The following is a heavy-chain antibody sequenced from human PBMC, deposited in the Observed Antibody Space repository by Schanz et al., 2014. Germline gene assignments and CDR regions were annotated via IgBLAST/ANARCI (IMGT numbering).Heavy chain of an antibody. CDR1: GGSISSGGYS. V-gene: IGHV4-30-4*07. Sequence: QVQLQESGPGLVKPSQTLSLTCAVSGGSISSGGYSWSWIRQPPGKGLEWIGYIYHSGNTYFKPALQSRLAMSVDTAKNQFSLSLSSATAEDTAVYFCASLIGTTSAHFYGMDVWGQGTTVTVSS. D-gene: IGHD1-7*01. CDR3: ASLIGTTSAHFYGMDV. CDR2: IYHSGNT. J-gene: IGHJ6*02.